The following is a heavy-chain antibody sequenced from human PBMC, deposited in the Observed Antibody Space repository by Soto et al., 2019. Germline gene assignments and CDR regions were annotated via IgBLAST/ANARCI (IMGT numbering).Heavy chain of an antibody. D-gene: IGHD6-6*01. J-gene: IGHJ4*02. CDR2: IKSKTDGGTT. Sequence: GGSLRLSCAASGFTFSNAWMNWVRQAPGKGLEWVGRIKSKTDGGTTDYAAPVKGRFTISRDDSKNTLYLQMNSLKTEDTAVYYCTTAYRPTLLYSSSSGDLDYWGQGTLVTVSS. CDR3: TTAYRPTLLYSSSSGDLDY. V-gene: IGHV3-15*07. CDR1: GFTFSNAW.